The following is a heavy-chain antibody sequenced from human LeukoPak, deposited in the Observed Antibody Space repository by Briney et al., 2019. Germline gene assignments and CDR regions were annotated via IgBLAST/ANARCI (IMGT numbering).Heavy chain of an antibody. J-gene: IGHJ4*02. V-gene: IGHV4-59*08. CDR2: IYYSGST. CDR1: GGSISSYN. CDR3: ARSGSYAAAGDY. Sequence: SETLSLTCTVSGGSISSYNLNWIRQPPGKGLEWIGYIYYSGSTNYNPSLKSRVTISLDTSKNQFSLKLSSVTAADTAVYYCARSGSYAAAGDYWGQGTLVTVSS. D-gene: IGHD2-15*01.